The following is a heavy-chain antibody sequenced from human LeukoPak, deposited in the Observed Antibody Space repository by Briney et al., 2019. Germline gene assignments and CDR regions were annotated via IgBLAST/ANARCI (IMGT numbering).Heavy chain of an antibody. Sequence: PGGSLRLSCAASGFTFSNYWMHWVRQAPGKGLVWVSRIKSDGSRTDYADSVKGRFTISRDNAKNTLYLQMNTLRVEDTAVYYCTRDLMDYDVSTGLHHYYMDVWGQGTTVTVSS. J-gene: IGHJ6*02. CDR3: TRDLMDYDVSTGLHHYYMDV. V-gene: IGHV3-74*01. CDR1: GFTFSNYW. CDR2: IKSDGSRT. D-gene: IGHD3-9*01.